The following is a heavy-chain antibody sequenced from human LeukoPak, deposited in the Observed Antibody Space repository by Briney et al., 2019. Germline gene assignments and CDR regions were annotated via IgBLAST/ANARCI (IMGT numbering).Heavy chain of an antibody. CDR2: MYYSGST. CDR3: ARRTGEAVWFDP. J-gene: IGHJ5*02. Sequence: PSETLSLTCTVSGGSISPYYWSWVRQPPGKGLEWVGYMYYSGSTNYNPSLKSRVTISIDTSKNQFSLKLSSVTAADTAVYYCARRTGEAVWFDPWGQGTLVTVSS. D-gene: IGHD3-16*01. V-gene: IGHV4-59*08. CDR1: GGSISPYY.